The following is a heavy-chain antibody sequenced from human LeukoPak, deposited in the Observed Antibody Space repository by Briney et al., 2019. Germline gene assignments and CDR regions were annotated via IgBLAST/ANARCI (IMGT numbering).Heavy chain of an antibody. D-gene: IGHD6-13*01. CDR1: GGSISSSSYY. J-gene: IGHJ4*02. V-gene: IGHV4-39*07. CDR2: IYYSGST. Sequence: SETLSLTCTVSGGSISSSSYYWGWIRQPPGKGLEWIGSIYYSGSTYYNPSLKSRVTISVDTSKNQFSLKLSSVTAADTAVYYCARGNSSWYKIFDYWGQGTLVTVSS. CDR3: ARGNSSWYKIFDY.